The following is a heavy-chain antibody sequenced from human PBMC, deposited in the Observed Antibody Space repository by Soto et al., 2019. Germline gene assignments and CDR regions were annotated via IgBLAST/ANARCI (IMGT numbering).Heavy chain of an antibody. CDR3: AKDAPQINYYDSSGYFDY. CDR1: GFTFSSYG. J-gene: IGHJ4*02. V-gene: IGHV3-30*18. Sequence: PGGSLRLSCAASGFTFSSYGMHWVRQAPGKGLEWVAVISYDGSNKYYADSVKGRFTISRDNSKNTLYLQMNSLRAEDTAVYYCAKDAPQINYYDSSGYFDYWGQGT. CDR2: ISYDGSNK. D-gene: IGHD3-22*01.